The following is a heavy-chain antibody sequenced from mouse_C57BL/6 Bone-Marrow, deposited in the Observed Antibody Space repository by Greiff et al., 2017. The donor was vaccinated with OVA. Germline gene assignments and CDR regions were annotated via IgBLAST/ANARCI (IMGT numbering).Heavy chain of an antibody. CDR3: AAWDPYYYAMDY. V-gene: IGHV5-4*03. Sequence: DVMLVESGGGLVKPGGSLKLSCAASGFTFSSYAMSWVRQTPEKRLEWVATISDGGSYTYYPDNVKGRFTISRDNAKNNLYLQMSHLKSEDTAMYYCAAWDPYYYAMDYWGQGTSVTVSS. CDR1: GFTFSSYA. D-gene: IGHD4-1*01. CDR2: ISDGGSYT. J-gene: IGHJ4*01.